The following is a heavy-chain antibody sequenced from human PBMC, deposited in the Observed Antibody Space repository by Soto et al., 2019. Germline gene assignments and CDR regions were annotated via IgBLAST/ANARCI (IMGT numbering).Heavy chain of an antibody. CDR2: IYYSGST. J-gene: IGHJ6*02. CDR1: GGSISSAGYY. V-gene: IGHV4-31*03. D-gene: IGHD3-9*01. CDR3: ARAWGDILRYFDWFPRYYYYYGMDV. Sequence: PSKTLSLTCTVSGGSISSAGYYWSWMRQHPGKGLEWIGYIYYSGSTYYNPSLKSRVTISVDTSKNQFSLKLSSVTATDTAVYYCARAWGDILRYFDWFPRYYYYYGMDVWGQGATVTVSS.